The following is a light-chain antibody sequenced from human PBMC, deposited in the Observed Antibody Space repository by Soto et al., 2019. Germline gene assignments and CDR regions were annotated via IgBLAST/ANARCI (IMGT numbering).Light chain of an antibody. CDR3: QQYNSYSIT. J-gene: IGKJ5*01. V-gene: IGKV1-5*01. CDR2: DAS. CDR1: QTISTY. Sequence: DIQMTQSPSPLSASVGDRVTITCRASQTISTYLNWYQQKPGNAPNLLIYDASTLEGGVPSRFSGSGSGTEFTLTISSLQPDDFATYYCQQYNSYSITFGQGTRLEIK.